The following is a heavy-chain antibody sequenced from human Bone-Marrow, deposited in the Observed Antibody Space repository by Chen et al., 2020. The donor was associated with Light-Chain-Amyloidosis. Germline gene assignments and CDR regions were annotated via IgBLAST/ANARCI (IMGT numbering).Heavy chain of an antibody. V-gene: IGHV4-59*13. D-gene: IGHD3-10*01. J-gene: IGHJ4*02. CDR3: ARGNRDGFNYCFDL. CDR1: GDSFSNYY. CDR2: IYNSGST. Sequence: LSLTCTVSGDSFSNYYWSWIRQPPGKPLEWIGYIYNSGSTHYNCSLKSRXXXXXXXXXXXXXXXXXXXXXXXXXVYYCARGNRDGFNYCFDLWGQGTL.